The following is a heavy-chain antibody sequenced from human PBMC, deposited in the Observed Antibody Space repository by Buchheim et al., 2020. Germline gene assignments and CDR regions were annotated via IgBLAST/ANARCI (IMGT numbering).Heavy chain of an antibody. D-gene: IGHD4-17*01. CDR3: ARSGDYPEYLQH. J-gene: IGHJ1*01. CDR2: INPNSGGT. V-gene: IGHV1-2*02. Sequence: VQLVQSGAEVKKPGASVKVSCKASGYTFTDYYIHWVRQAPGEGLEWMGWINPNSGGTSYAQSFQGRVTMTRDTSIATVQMELNRLRSGDTAMYVCARSGDYPEYLQHWGQGSL. CDR1: GYTFTDYY.